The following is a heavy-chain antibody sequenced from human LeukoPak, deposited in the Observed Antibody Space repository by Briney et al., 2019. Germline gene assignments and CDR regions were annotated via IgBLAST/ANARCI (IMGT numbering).Heavy chain of an antibody. CDR1: GYTFTSYY. J-gene: IGHJ6*03. CDR2: ISAYNGNT. V-gene: IGHV1-18*04. D-gene: IGHD6-19*01. Sequence: GASVKVSCKASGYTFTSYYMHWVRQAPGQGLEWMGWISAYNGNTNYAQKLQGRVTMTTDTSTSTAYMELRSLRSDDTAVYYCAREGGFRPVAGAPYYYYYMDVWGKGTTVTVSS. CDR3: AREGGFRPVAGAPYYYYYMDV.